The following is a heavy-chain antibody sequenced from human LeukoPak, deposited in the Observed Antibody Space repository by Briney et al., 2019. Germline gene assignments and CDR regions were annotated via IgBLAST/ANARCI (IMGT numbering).Heavy chain of an antibody. CDR3: AREGYCSSTSCRGSVNWFDP. D-gene: IGHD2-2*01. J-gene: IGHJ5*02. Sequence: ASVMVSCKASGYTFTSYYMHWVRQAPGQGLEWMGIINPTGGSTSYAQKFQGRVTMTRDTSTSTVYMELSSLRSEDTAVYYCAREGYCSSTSCRGSVNWFDPWGQGTLVTVSS. CDR1: GYTFTSYY. V-gene: IGHV1-46*01. CDR2: INPTGGST.